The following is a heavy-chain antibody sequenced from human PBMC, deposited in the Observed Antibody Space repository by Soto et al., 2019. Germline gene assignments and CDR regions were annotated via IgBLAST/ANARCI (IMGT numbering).Heavy chain of an antibody. J-gene: IGHJ4*02. CDR2: NNPKSGDT. V-gene: IGHV1-2*02. Sequence: ASVKVSCKASGYTLTDHYIHWVRQAPGQGLEWMGWNNPKSGDTKYAQNFQDRVTMTRDTSINTAYMELTRLRSDDTAVYYCARGGGRFNTDYWGQGTQVTVYS. CDR1: GYTLTDHY. D-gene: IGHD1-26*01. CDR3: ARGGGRFNTDY.